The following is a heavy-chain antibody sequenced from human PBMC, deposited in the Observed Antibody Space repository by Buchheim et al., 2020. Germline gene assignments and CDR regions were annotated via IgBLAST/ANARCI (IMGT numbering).Heavy chain of an antibody. CDR1: GFTFSNAW. Sequence: EVQLVESGGGLVKPGGSLRLSCAASGFTFSNAWMSWVRQAPGKGLEWVGRITSKTDGGTTDYAAPVKGRFTISSADSKNTLYLQRNSLKTEDTAVYYCTTMVRFWGQGTL. CDR3: TTMVRF. V-gene: IGHV3-15*01. J-gene: IGHJ4*02. D-gene: IGHD4-23*01. CDR2: ITSKTDGGTT.